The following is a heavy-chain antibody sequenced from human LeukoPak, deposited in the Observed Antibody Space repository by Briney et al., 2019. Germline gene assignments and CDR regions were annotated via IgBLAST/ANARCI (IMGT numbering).Heavy chain of an antibody. J-gene: IGHJ5*02. CDR2: ISGSGGST. CDR1: GFTFSSYA. V-gene: IGHV3-23*01. CDR3: AKDATGTTMGNWFDP. Sequence: PGGSLRLSCAASGFTFSSYAMSWVRQAPGKGLEWVSAISGSGGSTYYADSVKGRFTISRDNSKNTLYLQMNSLRAENTAVYYCAKDATGTTMGNWFDPWGQGTLVTVSS. D-gene: IGHD1-1*01.